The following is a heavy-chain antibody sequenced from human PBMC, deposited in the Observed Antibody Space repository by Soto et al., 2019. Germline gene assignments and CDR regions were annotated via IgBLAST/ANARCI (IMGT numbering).Heavy chain of an antibody. CDR1: GSTFSNYA. D-gene: IGHD6-6*01. CDR2: IIPVFGTS. J-gene: IGHJ6*02. V-gene: IGHV1-69*06. Sequence: SVKVSCKASGSTFSNYAISWVRQAPGQGLEWLGGIIPVFGTSNYAQKSQGRVTVTADKSTSTAYMELTSLRSEDTAVYYCARKSEASSSTYYYYYYGLDVWGQGTTVTVSS. CDR3: ARKSEASSSTYYYYYYGLDV.